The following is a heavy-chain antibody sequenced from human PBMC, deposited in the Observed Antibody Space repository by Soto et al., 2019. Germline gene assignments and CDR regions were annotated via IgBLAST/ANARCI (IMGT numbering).Heavy chain of an antibody. CDR3: AREYYGSGSYYNVMGY. V-gene: IGHV1-69*06. CDR1: GGTFSSYA. J-gene: IGHJ4*02. Sequence: SVKVSCKASGGTFSSYAISWVRQAPGQGLEWMGGIIPIFGTANYAQKFQGRVTITADKSTSTAYMELSSLRSEDTAVYYCAREYYGSGSYYNVMGYWGRRTLVTVSS. D-gene: IGHD3-10*01. CDR2: IIPIFGTA.